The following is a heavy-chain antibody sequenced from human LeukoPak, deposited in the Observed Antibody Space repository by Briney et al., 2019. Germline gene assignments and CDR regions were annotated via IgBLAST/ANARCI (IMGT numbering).Heavy chain of an antibody. Sequence: PGGSLRLSCAASGFTFSSYAMSWVRRAPGKGLEWVSAISGSGGSTYYADSVKGRFTISRDNSKNTLYLQMNSLRAEDTAVYYCAKDSLRPRLKAFDPWGQGTLVTVSS. D-gene: IGHD4-17*01. CDR3: AKDSLRPRLKAFDP. V-gene: IGHV3-23*01. CDR2: ISGSGGST. J-gene: IGHJ5*02. CDR1: GFTFSSYA.